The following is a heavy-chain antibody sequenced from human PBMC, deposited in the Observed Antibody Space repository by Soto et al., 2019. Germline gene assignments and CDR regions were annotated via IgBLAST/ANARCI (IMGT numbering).Heavy chain of an antibody. Sequence: VASVKVSCKASGGTFSSYAISWVRQAPGQGLEWMGGIIPIFGTANYAQKFQGRVTITADESTSTAYMELSSLRSEDTAVYYCARWATYYYDSSGYYADYWGQGTLVTVSS. J-gene: IGHJ4*02. D-gene: IGHD3-22*01. V-gene: IGHV1-69*13. CDR3: ARWATYYYDSSGYYADY. CDR1: GGTFSSYA. CDR2: IIPIFGTA.